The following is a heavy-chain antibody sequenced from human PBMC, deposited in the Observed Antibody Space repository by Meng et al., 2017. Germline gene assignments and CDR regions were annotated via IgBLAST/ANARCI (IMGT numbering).Heavy chain of an antibody. Sequence: VEVNKLGASVEAAGKASVGTFSSYAISWVRQAPGQGLEWMGGIIPIFGTANYAQKFQGRVTITADESTSTAYMELSSLRSEDTAVYYCARALKHYYDSSGYRVGYFDYWGQGTLVTVSS. CDR2: IIPIFGTA. CDR1: VGTFSSYA. J-gene: IGHJ4*02. CDR3: ARALKHYYDSSGYRVGYFDY. D-gene: IGHD3-22*01. V-gene: IGHV1-69*01.